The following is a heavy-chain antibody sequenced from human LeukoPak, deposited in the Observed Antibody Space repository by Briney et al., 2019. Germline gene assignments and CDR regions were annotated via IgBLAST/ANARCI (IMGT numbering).Heavy chain of an antibody. V-gene: IGHV4-34*01. J-gene: IGHJ4*02. CDR2: INHSGST. D-gene: IGHD6-19*01. Sequence: SETLSLTCAVYGGSFSGYYWGWIRQPPGKGLEWIGEINHSGSTNYNPSLKSRVTISVDTSKNQFSLKLSSVTAADTAVYYCARGRNAVAGTFDYWGQGTLVTVSS. CDR1: GGSFSGYY. CDR3: ARGRNAVAGTFDY.